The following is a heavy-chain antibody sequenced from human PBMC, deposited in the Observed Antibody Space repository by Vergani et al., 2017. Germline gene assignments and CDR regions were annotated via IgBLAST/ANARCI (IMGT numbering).Heavy chain of an antibody. J-gene: IGHJ4*02. CDR3: ARHTTYTDS. D-gene: IGHD1-1*01. Sequence: EVELVQSGPEMRKPGEALKISCKGSEYSFCHYWIGWVRQMPGKGLEWMGIIYPADSDTRYSPSFQGQVTISADKSISTAFLQWDSLKASDTALYYCARHTTYTDSWGQGTLVTVSS. CDR2: IYPADSDT. CDR1: EYSFCHYW. V-gene: IGHV5-51*01.